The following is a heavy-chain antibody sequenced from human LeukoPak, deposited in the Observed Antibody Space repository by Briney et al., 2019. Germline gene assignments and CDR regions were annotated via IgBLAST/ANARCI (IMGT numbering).Heavy chain of an antibody. CDR1: GYTFIYYS. CDR3: ARKINYRGYLY. D-gene: IGHD2-2*03. V-gene: IGHV1-2*02. Sequence: ASVTVSCKASGYTFIYYSLHWVRQAPGQGLQWMGWISPNGGGTNYAQEFQGRVTMTRDTSINTAYMELSGLGSDDTAVYYCARKINYRGYLYWGQGTLVIVSS. CDR2: ISPNGGGT. J-gene: IGHJ4*02.